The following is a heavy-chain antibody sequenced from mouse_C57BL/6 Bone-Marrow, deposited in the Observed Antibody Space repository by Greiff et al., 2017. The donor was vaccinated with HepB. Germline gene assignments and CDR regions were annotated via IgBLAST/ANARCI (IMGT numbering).Heavy chain of an antibody. J-gene: IGHJ2*01. CDR1: GYTFTSYW. CDR2: IYPGSGST. D-gene: IGHD2-1*01. CDR3: ARGGGNYGY. V-gene: IGHV1-55*01. Sequence: QVQLKESGAELVKPGASVKMSCKASGYTFTSYWITWVKQRPGQGLEWIGDIYPGSGSTNYNEKFKSKATLTVDTSSSTAYMQRSSLTSEDSAVYYCARGGGNYGYWGQGTTLTVSS.